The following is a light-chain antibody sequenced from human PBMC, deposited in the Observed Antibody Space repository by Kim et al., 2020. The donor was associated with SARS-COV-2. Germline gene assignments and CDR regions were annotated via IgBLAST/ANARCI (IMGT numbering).Light chain of an antibody. J-gene: IGKJ4*01. V-gene: IGKV1-33*01. CDR2: GAS. Sequence: DIQMTQSPSSLSASVGDRVTITCQASEDIRKNLNWYQQKSGKAPKLLIYGASNLEIGVPSRFSGSGSGTEFTFTISSLLPEDIATYYCQQHDDLPSFGGGTKVDIK. CDR1: EDIRKN. CDR3: QQHDDLPS.